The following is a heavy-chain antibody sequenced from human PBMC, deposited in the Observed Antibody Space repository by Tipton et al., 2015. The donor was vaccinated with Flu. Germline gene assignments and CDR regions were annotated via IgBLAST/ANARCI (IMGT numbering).Heavy chain of an antibody. CDR1: GFTFSDFY. J-gene: IGHJ6*02. Sequence: SLRLSCAASGFTFSDFYMNWIRQAPGKGLEWVSHISGSHNTTHYADSVKGRFTVSRDNAKNSVYLQMSSLRAEDTAVYYCARNFGPEGPLRFLEWMEGSGMDVWGQGTTVTVSS. D-gene: IGHD3-3*01. CDR3: ARNFGPEGPLRFLEWMEGSGMDV. V-gene: IGHV3-11*01. CDR2: ISGSHNTT.